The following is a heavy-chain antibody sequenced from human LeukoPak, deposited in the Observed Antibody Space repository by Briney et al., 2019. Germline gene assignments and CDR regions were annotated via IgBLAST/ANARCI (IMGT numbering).Heavy chain of an antibody. D-gene: IGHD6-19*01. CDR2: TYYRSKWYN. V-gene: IGHV6-1*01. Sequence: SQTLSLTCAISGDSVSSNSAAWNWIRQSPSRGLEWLGRTYYRSKWYNDYAVSVKSRITINPDTSKNQFSLQLNSVTPEDTAVYYCAREGWGRAVAAHSPHYFDYWGQGTLVTVSS. CDR1: GDSVSSNSAA. J-gene: IGHJ4*02. CDR3: AREGWGRAVAAHSPHYFDY.